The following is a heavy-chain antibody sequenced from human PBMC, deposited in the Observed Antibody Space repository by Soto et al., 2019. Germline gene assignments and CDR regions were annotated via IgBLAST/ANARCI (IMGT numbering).Heavy chain of an antibody. D-gene: IGHD2-15*01. Sequence: ASVKVSFKASGYTFTSYDINWVRQATGQGLEWMGWMNPNSGNTGYAQKFQGRVTMTRNTSISTAYMELSSLRSEDTAVYYCAGLYCSGGSCYFRSWGQGTMVTVSS. J-gene: IGHJ3*01. CDR2: MNPNSGNT. CDR3: AGLYCSGGSCYFRS. V-gene: IGHV1-8*01. CDR1: GYTFTSYD.